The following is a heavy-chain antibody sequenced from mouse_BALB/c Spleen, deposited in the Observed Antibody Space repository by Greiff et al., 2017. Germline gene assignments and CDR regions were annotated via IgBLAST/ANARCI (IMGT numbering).Heavy chain of an antibody. CDR2: IYPGDGDT. Sequence: VQLQQSGAELVRPGASVKISCKAFGYTFTNHHINWVKQRPGQGLEWIGQIYPGDGDTNYNGKFKGKATLTADKSSSTAYMQLSSLTSEDSAVYFCARRNYFDYWGQGTTLTVSS. J-gene: IGHJ2*01. V-gene: IGHV1-80*01. CDR1: GYTFTNHH. CDR3: ARRNYFDY.